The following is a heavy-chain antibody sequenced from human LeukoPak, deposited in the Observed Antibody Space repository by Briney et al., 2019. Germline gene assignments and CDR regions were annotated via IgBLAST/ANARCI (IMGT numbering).Heavy chain of an antibody. J-gene: IGHJ4*02. CDR2: IWYDGSNK. CDR3: ARDFVVAAAGGYFDY. V-gene: IGHV3-33*01. Sequence: GGSLRLSCAASGFTFSSYGMHWVRQAPGKGLEWVAVIWYDGSNKYYADSVKGRFTISRDNSKNTLYLQMNNLTAEDTAVYYCARDFVVAAAGGYFDYWGQGTLVTVSS. CDR1: GFTFSSYG. D-gene: IGHD6-13*01.